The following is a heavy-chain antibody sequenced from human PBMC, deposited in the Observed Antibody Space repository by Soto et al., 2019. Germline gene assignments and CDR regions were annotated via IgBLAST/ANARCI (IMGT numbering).Heavy chain of an antibody. CDR1: GFTFDDYA. J-gene: IGHJ4*02. CDR3: AKDQGSRGWSYYFEY. Sequence: EVQLVESGGGLVQPGRSLRLSCAASGFTFDDYAMHWVRQAPGTGLEWVSGISWNSGSIGYADSVKGRFTISRDNAKNSLYLHMNSLRAEDTALYYCAKDQGSRGWSYYFEYGGQVTLVTVSS. D-gene: IGHD6-19*01. V-gene: IGHV3-9*01. CDR2: ISWNSGSI.